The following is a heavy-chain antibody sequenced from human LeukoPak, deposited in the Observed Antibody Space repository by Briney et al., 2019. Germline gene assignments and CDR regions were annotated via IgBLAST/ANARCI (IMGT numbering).Heavy chain of an antibody. Sequence: WASVKVSCKGSGYTFTDYYIHWVRLAPGQGFEWMAWMNSNSGATKYAQKFQDRVTVTRDTSISTAYMELSSLRSDDTAVYFCTRRSGKIDYWGQGTQVTVSS. CDR2: MNSNSGAT. D-gene: IGHD5-12*01. J-gene: IGHJ4*02. V-gene: IGHV1-2*02. CDR1: GYTFTDYY. CDR3: TRRSGKIDY.